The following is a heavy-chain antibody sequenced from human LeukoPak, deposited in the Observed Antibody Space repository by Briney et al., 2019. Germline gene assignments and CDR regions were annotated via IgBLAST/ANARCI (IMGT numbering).Heavy chain of an antibody. CDR1: GFTFSRNG. CDR2: ISGSDYKT. CDR3: EKEDYDKIVFIDY. J-gene: IGHJ4*02. V-gene: IGHV3-23*01. Sequence: GESLRLSCAASGFTFSRNGMSWVRQAPGKGLEWVSAISGSDYKTYHADSVKGRFTIPRDNSMNTLYLQMNSLRAEDTAVYYCEKEDYDKIVFIDYWGQGTLVTVSS. D-gene: IGHD3-22*01.